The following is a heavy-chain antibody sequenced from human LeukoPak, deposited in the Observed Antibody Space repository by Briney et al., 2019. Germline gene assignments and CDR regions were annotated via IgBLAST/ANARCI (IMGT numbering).Heavy chain of an antibody. CDR2: ISTRNTYI. CDR3: ARAIAVTGGRGDY. Sequence: GGSLRLSCAASGFTFSTYTMNWVRQAPGKGLERVSSISTRNTYIYYADSVKGRFTISRDNANNSLFLQMNNLTAADTAVYYCARAIAVTGGRGDYWGQGTLVTVSS. D-gene: IGHD6-19*01. CDR1: GFTFSTYT. J-gene: IGHJ4*02. V-gene: IGHV3-21*01.